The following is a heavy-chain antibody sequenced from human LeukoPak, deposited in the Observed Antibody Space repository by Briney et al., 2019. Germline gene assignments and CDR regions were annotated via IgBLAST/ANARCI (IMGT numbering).Heavy chain of an antibody. J-gene: IGHJ4*02. CDR3: AKGGSGNWYRSHWDACYFDC. V-gene: IGHV3-7*01. Sequence: GGSLRLSCAVSGFTFSGYWMSWVRQAPGKGLEWVANIKQDGSEKYYVDSVKGRFTISRDNAKNSLFLQMNSLRAEDTAVYYCAKGGSGNWYRSHWDACYFDCWGQGTLVTVSS. D-gene: IGHD6-13*01. CDR2: IKQDGSEK. CDR1: GFTFSGYW.